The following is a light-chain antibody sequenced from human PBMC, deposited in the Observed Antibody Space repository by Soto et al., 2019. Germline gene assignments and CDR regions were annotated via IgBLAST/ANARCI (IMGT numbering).Light chain of an antibody. V-gene: IGLV1-40*01. CDR3: QSYDGSLSGAV. J-gene: IGLJ7*01. CDR1: SSNIGAGYD. CDR2: GNS. Sequence: QSVLTQPPSVSGAPGQRVTISCTGSSSNIGAGYDVHWYQQLPGTAPKLLIYGNSNRPSGVPDRFSGSKSGSSASLAITGLQADDEAAYYCQSYDGSLSGAVFGGGTQLTVL.